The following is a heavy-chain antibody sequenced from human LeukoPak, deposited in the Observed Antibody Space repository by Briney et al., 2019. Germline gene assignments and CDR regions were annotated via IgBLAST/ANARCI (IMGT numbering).Heavy chain of an antibody. CDR3: ARDLLAAAGKGTYYYGMDV. J-gene: IGHJ6*02. V-gene: IGHV3-53*04. D-gene: IGHD6-13*01. CDR2: IYSGGST. Sequence: PGGSLRLSCAASGFTVSSNYMSWVRQAPGKGLEWVSVIYSGGSTYYADSVKGRFTISRHNSKNTLYLQMNGLRAEDTAVYYCARDLLAAAGKGTYYYGMDVWGQGTTVTVSS. CDR1: GFTVSSNY.